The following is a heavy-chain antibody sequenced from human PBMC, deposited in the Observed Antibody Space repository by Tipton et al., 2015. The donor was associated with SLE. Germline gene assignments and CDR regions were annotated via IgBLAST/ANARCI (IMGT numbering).Heavy chain of an antibody. CDR1: GYTFTDHY. V-gene: IGHV1-2*02. J-gene: IGHJ3*01. Sequence: QVQLVQSGAEVKKPGASVKVSCRAFGYTFTDHYLYWVRQAPGEGLEWMGWINPIGGVTTYAQDFEDRVIMTSDTTISTAYMELNTLTADDTAVYYCARGRHVDGFDAWGQGTVVTVSS. CDR3: ARGRHVDGFDA. CDR2: INPIGGVT.